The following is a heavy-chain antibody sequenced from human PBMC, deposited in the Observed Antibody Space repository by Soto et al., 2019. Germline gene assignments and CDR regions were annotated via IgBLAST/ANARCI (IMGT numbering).Heavy chain of an antibody. CDR1: GYTFSDFA. V-gene: IGHV3-23*01. CDR2: IYGGGNGP. Sequence: EVQVLESGGGLVQPGGSLRLSCAATGYTFSDFAMSWVRQAPGKGLEWVSRIYGGGNGPHYADSVKGRVTISRDNSKNTFYLQMNSLRAEDTAVYYCAKMEGMDPWAYSFDYWGPGTLVTVSS. J-gene: IGHJ4*02. D-gene: IGHD2-2*03. CDR3: AKMEGMDPWAYSFDY.